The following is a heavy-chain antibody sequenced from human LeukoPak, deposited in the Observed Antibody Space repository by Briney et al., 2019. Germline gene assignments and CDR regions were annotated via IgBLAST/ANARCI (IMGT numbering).Heavy chain of an antibody. J-gene: IGHJ6*04. CDR2: IIPIFGTA. V-gene: IGHV1-69*13. Sequence: SVKVSCKASGGTFSSYAISWVRQAPGQGLEWMGGIIPIFGTANYAQKFQGGVTITADESTSTAYMELSSLRSEDTAVYYCASERLGYCSGGSCSKRAYGMDVWGKGTTVTVSS. CDR3: ASERLGYCSGGSCSKRAYGMDV. D-gene: IGHD2-15*01. CDR1: GGTFSSYA.